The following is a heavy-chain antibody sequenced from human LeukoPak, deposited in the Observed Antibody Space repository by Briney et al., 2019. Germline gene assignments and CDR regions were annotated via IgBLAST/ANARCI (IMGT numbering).Heavy chain of an antibody. D-gene: IGHD5-18*01. CDR2: IKQDGSEK. V-gene: IGHV3-7*04. Sequence: GGSLRLSCAASGFTLSSYWMSWVRQAPGKGLEWVANIKQDGSEKYYVDSVKGRFTISRDNAKNSLYLQMNSLKAEDTAVYYCARDVVDTAMALFDYWGQGTLVTVSS. CDR1: GFTLSSYW. J-gene: IGHJ4*02. CDR3: ARDVVDTAMALFDY.